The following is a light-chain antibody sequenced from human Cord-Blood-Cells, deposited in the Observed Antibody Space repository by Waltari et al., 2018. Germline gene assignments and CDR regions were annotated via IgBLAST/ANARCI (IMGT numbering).Light chain of an antibody. Sequence: QSALTQPASVSGSPGPSIPLPCTGTSTDVGSYNLVSWYQQHPGKAPKLMIYEGSTRPSGVSNRFSGSKSGNTASLTISGLQAEDEADYYCCSYAGSSTLVFGGGTKLTVL. CDR2: EGS. CDR1: STDVGSYNL. V-gene: IGLV2-23*01. CDR3: CSYAGSSTLV. J-gene: IGLJ2*01.